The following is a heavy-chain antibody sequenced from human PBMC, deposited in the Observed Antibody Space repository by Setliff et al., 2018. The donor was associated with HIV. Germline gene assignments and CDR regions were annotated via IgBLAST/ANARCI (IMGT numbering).Heavy chain of an antibody. V-gene: IGHV4-31*03. Sequence: SETLSLTCSVSGVSVGSGDYYWHWIRQHPEKALEWIGYIFHSGDTYYNPSLKSRMSMSVDTSKNQFSLELTSLTAADTAVYYCATRPRIAARPFDYWGQGMLVTVPQ. J-gene: IGHJ4*02. CDR1: GVSVGSGDYY. CDR2: IFHSGDT. D-gene: IGHD6-6*01. CDR3: ATRPRIAARPFDY.